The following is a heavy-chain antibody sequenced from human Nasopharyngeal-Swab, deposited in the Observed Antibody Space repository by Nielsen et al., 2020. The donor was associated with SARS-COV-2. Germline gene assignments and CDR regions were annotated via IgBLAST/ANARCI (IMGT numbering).Heavy chain of an antibody. D-gene: IGHD3-9*01. Sequence: GGSMRLSCAASGFTCSSYGMHWVRQAPGMGLEWVAVIWYDGSNKYYADSVKGRFTISRDNSKNTLYLQMTSLRAEDTAVYYCAREGDILTGYYDAFDIWGQGTMVTVSS. J-gene: IGHJ3*02. CDR1: GFTCSSYG. V-gene: IGHV3-33*01. CDR2: IWYDGSNK. CDR3: AREGDILTGYYDAFDI.